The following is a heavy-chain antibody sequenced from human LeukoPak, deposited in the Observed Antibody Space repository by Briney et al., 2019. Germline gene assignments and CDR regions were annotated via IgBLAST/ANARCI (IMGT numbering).Heavy chain of an antibody. Sequence: GRSLTLSCTASGFTFGDYAMSWVRQAPGKGLEWVGFIRSKAYGGTTEYAASVKGRFTISRDDSKSIAYLQMDSLKTEDTAVYYCTRAPRIAAVANWFDPWGQGTLVSVSS. CDR1: GFTFGDYA. J-gene: IGHJ5*02. CDR3: TRAPRIAAVANWFDP. D-gene: IGHD6-13*01. CDR2: IRSKAYGGTT. V-gene: IGHV3-49*04.